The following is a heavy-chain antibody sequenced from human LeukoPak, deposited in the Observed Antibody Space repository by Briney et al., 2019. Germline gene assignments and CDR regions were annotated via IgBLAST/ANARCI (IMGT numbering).Heavy chain of an antibody. D-gene: IGHD3-22*01. J-gene: IGHJ4*02. CDR3: ARGLSYFDTSAYSD. CDR2: INPNSGGT. CDR1: GYTFTDYY. V-gene: IGHV1-2*02. Sequence: GASVTVSCKASGYTFTDYYIHWLRQAAGHGLEWMGWINPNSGGTNYAQKFRGRVTMTRDTSISTAYMELSRLTSDDTAVYYCARGLSYFDTSAYSDWGQGTLVTVSS.